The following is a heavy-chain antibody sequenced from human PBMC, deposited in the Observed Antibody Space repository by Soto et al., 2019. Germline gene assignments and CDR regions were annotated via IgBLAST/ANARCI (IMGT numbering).Heavy chain of an antibody. CDR2: ISAYNGNA. CDR1: GYTFTRYG. Sequence: GASVKVSCKASGYTFTRYGITWVRQAPGQGLEWMGWISAYNGNANYAQKLQGRVTMTTDKSTTTAYLELNGLRSDDTAVYYCSRGHDYGGYIEDWGQGSLVTVSS. J-gene: IGHJ4*02. V-gene: IGHV1-18*01. CDR3: SRGHDYGGYIED. D-gene: IGHD4-17*01.